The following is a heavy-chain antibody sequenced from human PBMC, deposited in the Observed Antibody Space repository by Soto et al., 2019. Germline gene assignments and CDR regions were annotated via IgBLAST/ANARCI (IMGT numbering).Heavy chain of an antibody. CDR1: GDSNSAGYY. Sequence: VQLQESGPGLVKPSQTLSLTSTVSGDSNSAGYYWSWIRHHPGKGLEWIGYVSPSGTTYYNSSLKSRVSMSTDTTKNQFSLEGSSVTAADTAVYYCARDRGSYGMDVWGQGTTVTVPS. J-gene: IGHJ6*02. CDR2: VSPSGTT. V-gene: IGHV4-31*03. CDR3: ARDRGSYGMDV.